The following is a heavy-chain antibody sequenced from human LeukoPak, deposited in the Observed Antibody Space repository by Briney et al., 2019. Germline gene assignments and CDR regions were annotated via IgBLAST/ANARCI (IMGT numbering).Heavy chain of an antibody. D-gene: IGHD2-2*01. CDR3: ARGGYCSSTSCYRTRIMAKAYYYYGMDV. J-gene: IGHJ6*02. Sequence: SETLSLTCTVSGGSISSGGYYWSWIRQHPGKGLEWIGYIYYSGSTYYNPSLKRRVTISVDTSKNQFSLKLSSVTAADTAVYYCARGGYCSSTSCYRTRIMAKAYYYYGMDVWGQGTTVTVSS. V-gene: IGHV4-31*03. CDR2: IYYSGST. CDR1: GGSISSGGYY.